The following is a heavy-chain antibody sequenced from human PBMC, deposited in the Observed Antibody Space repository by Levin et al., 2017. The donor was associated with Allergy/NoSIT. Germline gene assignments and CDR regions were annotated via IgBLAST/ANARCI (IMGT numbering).Heavy chain of an antibody. CDR3: ASSGGSGAYIYYFYAMDV. J-gene: IGHJ6*02. CDR2: ISFDGSNK. D-gene: IGHD3-10*01. CDR1: GFTFSSYA. Sequence: GGSLRLSCAASGFTFSSYAMHWVRQAPGKGLEWVSTISFDGSNKFYGDSVKGRFTISRDNSKGILSLEMNSLRVEDTAVYYCASSGGSGAYIYYFYAMDVWGQGTTVTVSS. V-gene: IGHV3-33*05.